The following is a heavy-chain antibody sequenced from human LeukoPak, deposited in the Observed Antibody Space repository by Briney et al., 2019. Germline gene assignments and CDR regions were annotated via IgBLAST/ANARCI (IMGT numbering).Heavy chain of an antibody. V-gene: IGHV3-11*01. Sequence: GGSLRLSCAASGFTFSDYYMSWIRQAPGKGLEWVSYISSSGSTIYYADSVKGRLTISRDNAKNSLYLQMNSLRAEDTAVYYCARVAPAAKYYYYYMDVWGKGTTVTVSS. CDR1: GFTFSDYY. D-gene: IGHD2-2*01. CDR3: ARVAPAAKYYYYYMDV. J-gene: IGHJ6*03. CDR2: ISSSGSTI.